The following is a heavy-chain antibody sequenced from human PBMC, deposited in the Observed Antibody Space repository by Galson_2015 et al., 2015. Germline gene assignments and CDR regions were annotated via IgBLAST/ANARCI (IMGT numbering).Heavy chain of an antibody. D-gene: IGHD6-13*01. J-gene: IGHJ1*01. Sequence: SVKVSCKASGGTFSSYAISWVRQAPGQGLEWMGGIIPIFGTANYAQKFQGRVTITADESTSTAYMELSSLRSEDTAVYYCARMDGTTLKQQLVLGYFQHWGQGTLVTVSS. CDR2: IIPIFGTA. V-gene: IGHV1-69*13. CDR3: ARMDGTTLKQQLVLGYFQH. CDR1: GGTFSSYA.